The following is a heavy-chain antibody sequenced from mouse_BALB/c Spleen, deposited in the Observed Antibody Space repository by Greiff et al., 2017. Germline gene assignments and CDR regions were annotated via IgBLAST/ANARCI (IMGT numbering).Heavy chain of an antibody. Sequence: EVHLVESGGGLVKPGGSLKLSCAASGFTFSSYTMSWVRQTPEKRLEWVATISSGGSYTYYPDSVKGRFTISRDNAKNTLYLQMSSLKSEDTAMYYCTRDYYYGSSYVEDAMDYWGQGTSVTVSS. V-gene: IGHV5-6-4*01. J-gene: IGHJ4*01. CDR3: TRDYYYGSSYVEDAMDY. CDR2: ISSGGSYT. D-gene: IGHD1-1*01. CDR1: GFTFSSYT.